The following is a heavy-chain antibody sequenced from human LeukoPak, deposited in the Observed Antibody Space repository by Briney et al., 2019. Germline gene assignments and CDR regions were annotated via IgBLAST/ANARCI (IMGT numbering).Heavy chain of an antibody. Sequence: PSETLSLTCTVSGDSISTSDYYWGWIPQSRGKGLEWIGTIFSSGGTYYNPSVKSRVTISEDTSKNQFSLNLSSVTASDTAVYYCARGHFWSGYYNVFDYWGQGTLVTVSS. CDR2: IFSSGGT. CDR3: ARGHFWSGYYNVFDY. D-gene: IGHD3-3*01. J-gene: IGHJ4*02. V-gene: IGHV4-39*01. CDR1: GDSISTSDYY.